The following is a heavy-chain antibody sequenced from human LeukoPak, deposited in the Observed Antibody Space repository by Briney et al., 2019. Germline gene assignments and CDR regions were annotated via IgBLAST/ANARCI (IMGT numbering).Heavy chain of an antibody. D-gene: IGHD3-22*01. J-gene: IGHJ3*02. CDR2: IGGGGGST. V-gene: IGHV3-23*01. CDR1: GFTFSTYA. Sequence: GGSLRLSCAASGFTFSTYAMSWVRQAPGKGLEWVSTIGGGGGSTYYADSVKGRFTISRDNSKNTLYLQMNSLRDEDTATYYCAKARGGSYYDALEIWGQGTMVSVSS. CDR3: AKARGGSYYDALEI.